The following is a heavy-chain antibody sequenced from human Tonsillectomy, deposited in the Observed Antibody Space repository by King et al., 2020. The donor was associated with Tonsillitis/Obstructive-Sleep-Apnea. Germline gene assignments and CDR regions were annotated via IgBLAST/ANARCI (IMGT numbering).Heavy chain of an antibody. D-gene: IGHD5-18*01. CDR1: GFTFITSG. Sequence: QVQLVESGGGVVQPGRSLRLSCAASGFTFITSGMHWVRQAPGKGLEWVAVIWFDVSNKYYTDSVKGRFTISRDNSKNTLYLQINSLRAEDTAVYYCAKARGFNYGPSDAFDIWGQGTMVTVSS. CDR2: IWFDVSNK. CDR3: AKARGFNYGPSDAFDI. J-gene: IGHJ3*02. V-gene: IGHV3-33*06.